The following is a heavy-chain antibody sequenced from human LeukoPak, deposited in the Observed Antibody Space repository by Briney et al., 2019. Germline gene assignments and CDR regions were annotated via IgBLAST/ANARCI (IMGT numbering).Heavy chain of an antibody. CDR3: ATGSYSRSPSLGY. CDR1: GGSISSDGYY. D-gene: IGHD6-6*01. J-gene: IGHJ4*02. CDR2: IYYSGST. V-gene: IGHV4-31*03. Sequence: SETLSLTCTVSGGSISSDGYYWSWIRQHPGKGLEWIGYIYYSGSTYYNPSLKSRVTISVDTSKNQFSLKLSSVTAADTAAYYCATGSYSRSPSLGYWGQGTLVTVSS.